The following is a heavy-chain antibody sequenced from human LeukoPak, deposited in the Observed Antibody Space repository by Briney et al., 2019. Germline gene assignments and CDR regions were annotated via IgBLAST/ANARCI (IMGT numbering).Heavy chain of an antibody. CDR2: ICYSGST. D-gene: IGHD6-19*01. CDR3: ARAPRYSSGWYY. V-gene: IGHV4-39*07. CDR1: GGSISSSSYY. Sequence: PSETLSLTCTVSGGSISSSSYYWGWIRQAPGKGLEWIGSICYSGSTNYNPSLKSRVTISVDTSKNQFSLKLSSVTAADTAVYYCARAPRYSSGWYYWGQGTLVTVSS. J-gene: IGHJ4*02.